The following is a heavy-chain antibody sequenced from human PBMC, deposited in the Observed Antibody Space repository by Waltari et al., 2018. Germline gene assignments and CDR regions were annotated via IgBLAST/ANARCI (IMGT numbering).Heavy chain of an antibody. CDR2: IYHSGST. Sequence: QVQLQESGPGLVKPSETLSLTCAVSGYSISCGYYWGWIRQPPGKGLEWIGSIYHSGSTYYNPSLKSRVTISVDTSKNQFSLKLSSVTAADTAVYYCARFRQVWSGLKDNWFDPWGQGTLVTVSS. CDR1: GYSISCGYY. CDR3: ARFRQVWSGLKDNWFDP. J-gene: IGHJ5*02. D-gene: IGHD3-3*01. V-gene: IGHV4-38-2*01.